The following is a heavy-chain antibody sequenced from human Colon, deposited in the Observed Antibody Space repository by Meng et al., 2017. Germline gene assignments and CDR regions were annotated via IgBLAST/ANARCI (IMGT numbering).Heavy chain of an antibody. Sequence: QVQLQQWGAGLLKPSETLSLTCAVYGGSFSGYYWSWIRQPPGKGLEWIGEVHHSGGTNYNPSLKSRVTISVDESNNQYSLSLTSVTAADTAIYYCGRNGAYSIDPWGRGTLVTASS. V-gene: IGHV4-34*01. D-gene: IGHD2-15*01. CDR3: GRNGAYSIDP. J-gene: IGHJ5*02. CDR1: GGSFSGYY. CDR2: VHHSGGT.